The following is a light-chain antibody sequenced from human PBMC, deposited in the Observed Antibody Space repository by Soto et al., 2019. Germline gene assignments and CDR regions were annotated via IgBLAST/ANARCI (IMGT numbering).Light chain of an antibody. Sequence: MSQSPSSVSLSIGDRATITCRASQDISIYLAWYQKKPGKVPRLLIYGAFTWATGIPARFSGSGSGTDFTLTISSLQSEDVAVYYCQQYNNWLNMFGQGTKLDIK. J-gene: IGKJ1*01. CDR3: QQYNNWLNM. CDR1: QDISIY. V-gene: IGKV3-15*01. CDR2: GAF.